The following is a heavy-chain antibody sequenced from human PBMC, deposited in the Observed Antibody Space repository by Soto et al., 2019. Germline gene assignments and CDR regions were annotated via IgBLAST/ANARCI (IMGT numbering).Heavy chain of an antibody. Sequence: LRLSCAASGFTFSTYSMNWVRQAPGKGLEWVSSISISSSYIYYADSVKGRFTISRDNAKNSLYLQMNSLRVEDTAVYYCARGYDFWSGYFTFFDYWGQGTVVTVSS. CDR3: ARGYDFWSGYFTFFDY. J-gene: IGHJ4*02. D-gene: IGHD3-3*01. V-gene: IGHV3-21*01. CDR2: ISISSSYI. CDR1: GFTFSTYS.